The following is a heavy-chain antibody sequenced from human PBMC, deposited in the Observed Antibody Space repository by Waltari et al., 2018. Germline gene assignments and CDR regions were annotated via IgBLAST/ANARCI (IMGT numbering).Heavy chain of an antibody. Sequence: QAPGKGLEWVAVISYDGSNKYYADSVKGRFTISRDNSKNTLYLQMNSLRAEDTAVYYCARLVGATTSDAFDIWGQGTMVTVSS. D-gene: IGHD1-26*01. CDR2: ISYDGSNK. CDR3: ARLVGATTSDAFDI. V-gene: IGHV3-30-3*01. J-gene: IGHJ3*02.